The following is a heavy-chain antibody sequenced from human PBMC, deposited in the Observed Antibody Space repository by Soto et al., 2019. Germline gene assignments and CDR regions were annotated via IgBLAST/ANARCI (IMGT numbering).Heavy chain of an antibody. Sequence: SETLSLTCTVSGGSVSSGSYYWSWIRQPPGKGLEWIGYIYYSGSTNYNPSLKSRVTISVDTSKNQFSLKLSSVTAADTAVYYCARGPRSHYYDSSGYYFDWGQGTLVTVSS. V-gene: IGHV4-61*01. CDR3: ARGPRSHYYDSSGYYFD. J-gene: IGHJ4*02. D-gene: IGHD3-22*01. CDR1: GGSVSSGSYY. CDR2: IYYSGST.